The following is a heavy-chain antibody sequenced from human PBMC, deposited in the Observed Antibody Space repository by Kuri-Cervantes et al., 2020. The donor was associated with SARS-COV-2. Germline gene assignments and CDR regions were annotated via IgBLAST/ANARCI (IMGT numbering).Heavy chain of an antibody. CDR3: ARQMMSSITIFGVVITRNWFDP. CDR2: INHSGST. V-gene: IGHV4-34*01. CDR1: GGSFSGYY. Sequence: SQTLSLTCAVYGGSFSGYYWSWIRQPPGKGLEWIGEINHSGSTYYNPSLKSRVIISVDTSKNQFSLKLSSVTAADTAVYYCARQMMSSITIFGVVITRNWFDPWGQGTLVTVSS. J-gene: IGHJ5*02. D-gene: IGHD3-3*01.